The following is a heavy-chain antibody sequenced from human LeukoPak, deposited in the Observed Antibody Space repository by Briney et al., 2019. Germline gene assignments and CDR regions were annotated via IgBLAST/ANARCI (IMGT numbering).Heavy chain of an antibody. J-gene: IGHJ4*02. V-gene: IGHV3-48*01. Sequence: GGSLRLSCAASGFTFSSYSMNWVRQAPGKGLEWVSYISSSSSTIYYADSVKGRFTISRDNSKNTLYLQMNSLRAEDTAVYYCAREPAVAGRDVDYWGQGTLVTVSS. CDR2: ISSSSSTI. CDR1: GFTFSSYS. D-gene: IGHD6-19*01. CDR3: AREPAVAGRDVDY.